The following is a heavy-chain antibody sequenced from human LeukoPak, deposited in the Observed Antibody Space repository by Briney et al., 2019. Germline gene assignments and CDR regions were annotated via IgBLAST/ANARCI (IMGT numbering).Heavy chain of an antibody. CDR3: ARSKNPGNPGGAFDI. V-gene: IGHV1-69*05. D-gene: IGHD1-14*01. CDR1: GGTFSSYA. J-gene: IGHJ3*02. Sequence: SVKVSCKASGGTFSSYAISWVRQAPGQGLEWMGGIIPIFGTENYAQKCQGRVTITTDESTSTVYMELSSLKSEDTAVYYCARSKNPGNPGGAFDIWGQGTMVTVSS. CDR2: IIPIFGTE.